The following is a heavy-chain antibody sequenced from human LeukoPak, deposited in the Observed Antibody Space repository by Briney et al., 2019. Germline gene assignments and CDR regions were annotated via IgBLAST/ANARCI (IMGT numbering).Heavy chain of an antibody. J-gene: IGHJ4*02. CDR1: GVSIRSNY. V-gene: IGHV4-59*01. Sequence: PSETLSLTCTVSGVSIRSNYWTWVRQPPGKGLEWIGYMFHSGTSNYNPSLKSRVIISVDTSKNQFSLILNSVTAADTAVYYCAGEYCTTTSCYLDYWGQGTLVTVSS. CDR3: AGEYCTTTSCYLDY. D-gene: IGHD2-2*01. CDR2: MFHSGTS.